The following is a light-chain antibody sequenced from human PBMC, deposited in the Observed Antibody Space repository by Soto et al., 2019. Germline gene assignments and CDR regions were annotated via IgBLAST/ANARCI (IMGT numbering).Light chain of an antibody. V-gene: IGLV2-23*01. CDR2: EAT. CDR1: SSDLGTYNL. CDR3: CSYAGGSTLV. J-gene: IGLJ3*02. Sequence: QSALAQPASVSGSPGQSITISCTGTSSDLGTYNLVSWYQQHPGKAPKLTIYEATKRPSGVSDRFSGSKSGNTASLTISGLQAEDEAYYHCCSYAGGSTLVFGGGTQLTVL.